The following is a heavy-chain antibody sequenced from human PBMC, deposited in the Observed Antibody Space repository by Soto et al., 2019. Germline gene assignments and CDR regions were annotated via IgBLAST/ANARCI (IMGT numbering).Heavy chain of an antibody. Sequence: QVQLVQSGAEVKKPGSSVKVSCKASGGTFSSYAISWVRQAPGQGLEWMGGIIPIFGTANYAQTFQGRVTITADESTSTAYMERSSLSSEDTAVYDWARERVRRGGRRDYLDYWCQGTLVTVAS. CDR3: ARERVRRGGRRDYLDY. V-gene: IGHV1-69*12. D-gene: IGHD2-15*01. CDR1: GGTFSSYA. J-gene: IGHJ4*02. CDR2: IIPIFGTA.